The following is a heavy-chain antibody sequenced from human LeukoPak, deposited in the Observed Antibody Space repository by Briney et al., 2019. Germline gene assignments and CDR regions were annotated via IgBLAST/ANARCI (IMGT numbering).Heavy chain of an antibody. CDR2: INPSGGST. D-gene: IGHD3-22*01. CDR1: GYTFTSYY. Sequence: AASVKVSCKASGYTFTSYYMHWVRQAPGQGLEWMGIINPSGGSTSYAQKFQGRVTMTRDTSTSTVYTELSSLRSEDTAVYYCASLGYYYDSSGYSGAFDIWGQGTMVTVSS. CDR3: ASLGYYYDSSGYSGAFDI. J-gene: IGHJ3*02. V-gene: IGHV1-46*01.